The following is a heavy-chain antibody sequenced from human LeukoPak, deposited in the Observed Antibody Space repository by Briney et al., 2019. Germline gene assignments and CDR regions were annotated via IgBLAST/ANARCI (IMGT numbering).Heavy chain of an antibody. V-gene: IGHV4-59*01. Sequence: PSETLSLTCTVCGGSINNYYWSWIRQPPGKGLEWIGYIQYGGRTYYSPSLKSRVTISMDLSKIQFSLKMSSVTAADTAVYYCARDFFGDFDLWGQGILVTVSS. CDR2: IQYGGRT. CDR1: GGSINNYY. J-gene: IGHJ4*02. D-gene: IGHD2/OR15-2a*01. CDR3: ARDFFGDFDL.